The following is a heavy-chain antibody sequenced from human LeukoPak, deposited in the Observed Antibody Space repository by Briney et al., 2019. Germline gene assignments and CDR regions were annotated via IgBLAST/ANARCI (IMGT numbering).Heavy chain of an antibody. V-gene: IGHV3-7*01. D-gene: IGHD3-10*01. CDR1: GFTFSSYW. CDR3: ARDLGSGSYLSFDY. CDR2: IKQDGSEK. J-gene: IGHJ4*02. Sequence: GSLRLSCAASGFTFSSYWMSWVRQAPGKGLEWVANIKQDGSEKYYVDSVKGRFTISRDNAKNSLYLQMNSLRAEDTAVYYCARDLGSGSYLSFDYWGQGTLVTVSP.